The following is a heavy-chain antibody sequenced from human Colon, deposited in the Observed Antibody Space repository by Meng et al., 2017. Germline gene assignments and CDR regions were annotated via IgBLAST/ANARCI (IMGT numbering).Heavy chain of an antibody. V-gene: IGHV6-1*01. CDR3: ARDHGYSYGLPLDY. Sequence: QVQLQQSGPGRVKPSQTLSITCVISGDSVSSNTAAWNWIRQSPSRGLEWLGRTYYRSKWYNEYAVSVKSRMTFNADTSKNQVSLQVNSVTPEDTAVYYCARDHGYSYGLPLDYWGQGILVTVSS. D-gene: IGHD5-18*01. CDR2: TYYRSKWYN. J-gene: IGHJ4*02. CDR1: GDSVSSNTAA.